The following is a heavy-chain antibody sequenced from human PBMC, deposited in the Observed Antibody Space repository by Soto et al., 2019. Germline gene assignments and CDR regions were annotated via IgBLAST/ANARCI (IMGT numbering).Heavy chain of an antibody. J-gene: IGHJ4*02. CDR3: AKASSIAALISTIDY. D-gene: IGHD6-6*01. CDR2: ISYDGSNK. CDR1: GFTFSSYG. V-gene: IGHV3-30*18. Sequence: ESGGGVVQPGRSLRLSCAASGFTFSSYGMHWVRQAPGKGLEWVAVISYDGSNKYYADSVKGRFTISRDNSKNTLYLQMNSLRAEDTAVYYCAKASSIAALISTIDYWGQGTLVTVSS.